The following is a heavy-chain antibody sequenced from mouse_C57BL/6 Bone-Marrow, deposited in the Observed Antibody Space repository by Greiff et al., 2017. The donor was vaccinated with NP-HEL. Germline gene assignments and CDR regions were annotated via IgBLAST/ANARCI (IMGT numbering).Heavy chain of an antibody. J-gene: IGHJ3*01. CDR1: GFSFNTYA. D-gene: IGHD1-1*01. Sequence: EVKLVESGGGLVQPKGSLKLSCAASGFSFNTYAMNWVRQAPGTGLEWVARIRSKSNNYATYYADSVKDRFTISRDDSESMLYLQMNNLKTEDTAMYYCVRRPIYPWGQGTLVTVSA. CDR3: VRRPIYP. V-gene: IGHV10-1*01. CDR2: IRSKSNNYAT.